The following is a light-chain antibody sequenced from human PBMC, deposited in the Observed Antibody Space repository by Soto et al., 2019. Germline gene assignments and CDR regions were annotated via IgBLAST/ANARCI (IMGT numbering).Light chain of an antibody. CDR1: QSISSW. CDR2: KAS. Sequence: DIQMTQSPSTLSASVGDRVTITCRASQSISSWLAWYQQKPGKAPKLLIYKASSLESGVPSRFSGSGSGTEFTLTISSLKPDDFAPYYCKKYNSYPYPFGRGPSWRSN. V-gene: IGKV1-5*03. CDR3: KKYNSYPYP. J-gene: IGKJ2*01.